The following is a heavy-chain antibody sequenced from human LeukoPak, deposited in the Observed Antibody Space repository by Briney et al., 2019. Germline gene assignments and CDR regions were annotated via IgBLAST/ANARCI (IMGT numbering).Heavy chain of an antibody. CDR3: ARGAIGISRRGGFDI. V-gene: IGHV3-64*01. Sequence: PRGSLRLSCAPSGFPFSNYAMHWVRQPPGKGLESVSGVGYSGGSTYYANSVKGRFTSSRDNSNNTLNLQMGSLRTEDMAVYYCARGAIGISRRGGFDIWGQGTMVTVSS. CDR2: VGYSGGST. CDR1: GFPFSNYA. D-gene: IGHD2/OR15-2a*01. J-gene: IGHJ3*02.